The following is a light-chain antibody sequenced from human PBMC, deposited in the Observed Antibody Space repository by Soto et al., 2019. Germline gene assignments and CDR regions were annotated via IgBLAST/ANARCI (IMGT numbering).Light chain of an antibody. V-gene: IGLV2-11*01. J-gene: IGLJ2*01. CDR1: SSDVGGYNY. CDR2: DVS. Sequence: QSVLTQPRSVSGSPGQSVTISCTGTSSDVGGYNYVSWYQQHPGKAPKLMIYDVSQRPSGVPDRFSGSKSGNTASLTISGLQREDEADYYCCSYAGSHFLFGGGTKLTVL. CDR3: CSYAGSHFL.